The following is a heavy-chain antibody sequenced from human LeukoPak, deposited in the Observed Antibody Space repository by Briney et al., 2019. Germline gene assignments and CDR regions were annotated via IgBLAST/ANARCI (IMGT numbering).Heavy chain of an antibody. V-gene: IGHV3-7*01. D-gene: IGHD6-19*01. Sequence: GHQRLFCGLSIVTFKSSCRNWVYIAPGKGLEKVTNIKQDGSEKYYVDSVKGRFTISRDNAKNSLYLQMNSLRAEDTAVYYCAREGSSGWLNWFDPWGQGTLVTVSS. CDR3: AREGSSGWLNWFDP. CDR1: IVTFKSSC. CDR2: IKQDGSEK. J-gene: IGHJ5*02.